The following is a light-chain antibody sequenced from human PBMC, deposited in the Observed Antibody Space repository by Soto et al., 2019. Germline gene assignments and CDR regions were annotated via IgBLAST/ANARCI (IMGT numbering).Light chain of an antibody. Sequence: QSALTQPASVSGSPGQSITISCTGTSSDVGGYNYVSWYQHHPGKAPKLMIYEVSNRPSGVSNRFSGSKSGNTVSLTISGLQAEDEADYYCSSYTNNNTLVFGGGTKLTVL. CDR2: EVS. J-gene: IGLJ3*02. V-gene: IGLV2-14*01. CDR1: SSDVGGYNY. CDR3: SSYTNNNTLV.